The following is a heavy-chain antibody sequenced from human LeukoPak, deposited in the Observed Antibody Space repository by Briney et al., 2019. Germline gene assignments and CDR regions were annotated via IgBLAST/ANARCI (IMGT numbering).Heavy chain of an antibody. V-gene: IGHV5-51*01. CDR1: GYSFTSYW. Sequence: GESLKISCKGSGYSFTSYWIGWVRQMPGKGLEWMGIIYPGDSDTRYSPSFQGQVTISADKSISTAYLQWSSLKASDTAMYYCARALAIAGPMYYFDYWGQGILVTVSS. CDR3: ARALAIAGPMYYFDY. J-gene: IGHJ4*02. CDR2: IYPGDSDT. D-gene: IGHD6-13*01.